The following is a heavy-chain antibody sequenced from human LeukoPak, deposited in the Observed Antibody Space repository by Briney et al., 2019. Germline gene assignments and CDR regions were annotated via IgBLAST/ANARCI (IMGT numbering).Heavy chain of an antibody. CDR2: IVVGSGNT. Sequence: GTSVKVSFKASGFTYTSSAVQWVRQARGQRLEWIGWIVVGSGNTNYAQKFQERVTITRDMSTSTAYMELSSLRSEDTAVYYCAALRRGRVGYYFDYWGQGTLVTVSS. CDR3: AALRRGRVGYYFDY. CDR1: GFTYTSSA. J-gene: IGHJ4*02. D-gene: IGHD3-10*01. V-gene: IGHV1-58*01.